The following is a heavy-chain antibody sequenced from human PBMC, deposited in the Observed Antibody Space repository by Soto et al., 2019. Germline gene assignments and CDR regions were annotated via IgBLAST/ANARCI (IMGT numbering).Heavy chain of an antibody. J-gene: IGHJ4*02. CDR3: ARKVGIAAAGNVDY. CDR1: GGSFSGYY. CDR2: INHSGST. D-gene: IGHD6-13*01. Sequence: LSLTCAVYGGSFSGYYWSWIRQPPGKGLEWIGEINHSGSTNYNPSLKSRVTISVDTSKNQFSLKLSSVTAADTAVYYCARKVGIAAAGNVDYWGQGTLVTVSS. V-gene: IGHV4-34*01.